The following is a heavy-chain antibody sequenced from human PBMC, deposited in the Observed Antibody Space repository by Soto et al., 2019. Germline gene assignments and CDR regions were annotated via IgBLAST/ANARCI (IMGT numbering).Heavy chain of an antibody. V-gene: IGHV5-51*01. CDR3: VRSGTSSGRFSDY. J-gene: IGHJ4*02. Sequence: GESLKISCKCSGYPFTSYWIGWVRQMPGEGLEWMGVIYPSDSDIRYSPSFQGKVTISADKTITTASLQWSSLKAADTAMYYCVRSGTSSGRFSDYWGQGTLVTVSS. CDR2: IYPSDSDI. CDR1: GYPFTSYW. D-gene: IGHD2-15*01.